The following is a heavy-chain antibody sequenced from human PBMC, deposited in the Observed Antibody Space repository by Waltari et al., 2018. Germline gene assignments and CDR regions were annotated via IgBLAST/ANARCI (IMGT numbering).Heavy chain of an antibody. Sequence: QVQLLQSGAEVKKPGASVKVSCQASGYTFTTYEINWGRQASGQGLEWMGWMNPNTVATGLAQRFKGRVTMTRDTSFNTAYMELSTLTSEDTALYYCARGRDVYAGFDYNWFDPWGPGTLVTVSS. CDR2: MNPNTVAT. D-gene: IGHD5-12*01. CDR1: GYTFTTYE. CDR3: ARGRDVYAGFDYNWFDP. J-gene: IGHJ5*02. V-gene: IGHV1-8*02.